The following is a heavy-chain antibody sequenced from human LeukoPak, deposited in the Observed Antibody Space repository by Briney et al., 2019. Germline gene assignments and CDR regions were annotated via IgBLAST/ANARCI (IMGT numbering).Heavy chain of an antibody. J-gene: IGHJ6*02. V-gene: IGHV3-30*18. CDR2: ISYDGSNK. Sequence: GRSLRLSCAASGFTFSSYGMHWVRQAPGKGLEWVSVISYDGSNKYYADSVKGRFTISRDNSKNTLYLQMNSLRAEDTAVYYCAKDLSYDSSGYYPYYYYYGMDVWGQGTTVTVSS. CDR3: AKDLSYDSSGYYPYYYYYGMDV. D-gene: IGHD3-22*01. CDR1: GFTFSSYG.